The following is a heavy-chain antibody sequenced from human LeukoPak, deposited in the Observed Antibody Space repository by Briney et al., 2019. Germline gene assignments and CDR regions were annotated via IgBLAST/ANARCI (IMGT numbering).Heavy chain of an antibody. V-gene: IGHV1-69*05. CDR1: GGTFCSYA. D-gene: IGHD3-3*01. J-gene: IGHJ4*02. CDR3: ARGPFLEHEYYFDY. CDR2: IIPIFGTA. Sequence: SVKVSCKASGGTFCSYAISRVRQAPGQGLEWMGGIIPIFGTANYAQKFQGRVTITTDESTSTAYMELSSLRSEDTAVYYCARGPFLEHEYYFDYWGQGTLVTVSS.